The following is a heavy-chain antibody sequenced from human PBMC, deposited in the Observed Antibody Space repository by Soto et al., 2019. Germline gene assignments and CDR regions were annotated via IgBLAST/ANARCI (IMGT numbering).Heavy chain of an antibody. CDR2: IIPILGIA. CDR3: ARGRDSSASSDPRSRFAY. Sequence: SVKVSCKASGGTFSSYTISWVRQAPGQGLEWMGRIIPILGIANYAQKFQGRVTITADKSTSTAYMELSSLRSEDTAVYYCARGRDSSASSDPRSRFAYWGQGYLVTVDS. D-gene: IGHD6-6*01. J-gene: IGHJ4*02. CDR1: GGTFSSYT. V-gene: IGHV1-69*02.